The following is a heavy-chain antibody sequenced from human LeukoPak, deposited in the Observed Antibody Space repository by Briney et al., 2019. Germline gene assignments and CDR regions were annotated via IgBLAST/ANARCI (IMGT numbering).Heavy chain of an antibody. D-gene: IGHD3-16*01. CDR2: ILSDGSMT. CDR1: GFTLSNVW. V-gene: IGHV3-74*01. CDR3: ATDGSYALGG. J-gene: IGHJ4*02. Sequence: PGGSLRLSCEASGFTLSNVWMHWVRQAPGKGLAWVSYILSDGSMTNYADNVKGRFTVSRDNAKNTVYLQMNSLRVEDTAVYYCATDGSYALGGWGQGTLVTVSS.